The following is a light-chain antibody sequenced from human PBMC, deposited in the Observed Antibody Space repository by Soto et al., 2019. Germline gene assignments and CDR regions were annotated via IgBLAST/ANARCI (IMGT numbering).Light chain of an antibody. Sequence: QLVLTQPPSVSGAPGQSVTVSCSGDSSSIGAGYAVSWYQHSPGTAPRLLIYGNRNRPSGVPERFSASKSGTSASLTIAGLQAEDEAHYYCQSYDADFVIFGGGTKLTVL. CDR3: QSYDADFVI. V-gene: IGLV1-40*01. CDR1: SSSIGAGYA. J-gene: IGLJ2*01. CDR2: GNR.